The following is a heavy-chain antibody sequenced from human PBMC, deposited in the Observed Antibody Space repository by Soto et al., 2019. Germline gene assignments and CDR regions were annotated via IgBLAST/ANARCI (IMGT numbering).Heavy chain of an antibody. D-gene: IGHD3-10*01. CDR3: TRHPITMVRAAIYYYCMDV. CDR2: IRSKAYGGTT. CDR1: GFTCGDYA. J-gene: IGHJ6*02. V-gene: IGHV3-49*03. Sequence: GGSLGLSCTAYGFTCGDYAMSWFRQAPGKGLEWVGFIRSKAYGGTTEYAASVKGRFTISRDDSKSIAYLQMNSLKTEDTAVYYCTRHPITMVRAAIYYYCMDVRRQATPVNV.